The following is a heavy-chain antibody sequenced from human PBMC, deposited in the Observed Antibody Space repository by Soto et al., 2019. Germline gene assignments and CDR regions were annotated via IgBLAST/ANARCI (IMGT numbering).Heavy chain of an antibody. D-gene: IGHD4-17*01. CDR2: ISYDGSNK. J-gene: IGHJ2*01. CDR1: GFTFSSYG. V-gene: IGHV3-30*18. Sequence: VQLVESGGGVVQPGRSLRLSCAASGFTFSSYGMHWVRQAPGKGLEWVAVISYDGSNKYYADSVKGRFTTSRDNSKNTLYLQMNSLSAEDTAVYYCAKEPIIDYGAYQWWYFDLWGRGTLVTVSS. CDR3: AKEPIIDYGAYQWWYFDL.